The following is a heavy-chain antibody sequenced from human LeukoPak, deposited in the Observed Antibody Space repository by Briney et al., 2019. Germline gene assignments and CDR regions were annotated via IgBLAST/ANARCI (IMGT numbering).Heavy chain of an antibody. CDR2: IKQDGSEK. Sequence: GGSLRLSCAASGFTFSSYWMSWVRQAPGKGLEWVANIKQDGSEKYYVDSVKGRFTISRDNAKNSLYLQMNSLRAEDTAVYYCARAAFDTAMVTDYWGQGTLVTVSS. D-gene: IGHD5-18*01. CDR3: ARAAFDTAMVTDY. CDR1: GFTFSSYW. J-gene: IGHJ4*02. V-gene: IGHV3-7*01.